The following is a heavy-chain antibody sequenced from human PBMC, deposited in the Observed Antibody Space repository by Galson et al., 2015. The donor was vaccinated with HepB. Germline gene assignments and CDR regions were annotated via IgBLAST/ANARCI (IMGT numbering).Heavy chain of an antibody. D-gene: IGHD4-17*01. CDR3: ARGAHDYGDYVDY. J-gene: IGHJ4*02. CDR1: GFTFSSYW. CDR2: INSDGSST. V-gene: IGHV3-74*01. Sequence: SLRLSCAASGFTFSSYWMHWVRQAPGKGLVWVSRINSDGSSTSYADSVKGRFTISRDNAKNTLYLQMNSLRAEDTAVYYCARGAHDYGDYVDYWGQGTLVTVSS.